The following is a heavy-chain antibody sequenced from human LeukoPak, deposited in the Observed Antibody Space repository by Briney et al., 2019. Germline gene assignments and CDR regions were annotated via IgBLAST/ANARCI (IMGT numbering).Heavy chain of an antibody. V-gene: IGHV1-18*01. CDR1: GYTFTSYG. D-gene: IGHD2-21*02. CDR2: ISAYNGNT. J-gene: IGHJ4*02. CDR3: ARSDFVVVTAIPSDY. Sequence: ASVKVSCKASGYTFTSYGISWVRQAPGQGLEWMGWISAYNGNTNYAQKLQGRVTMTTDTSTSTAYMVLRSLRSDDTAVYYCARSDFVVVTAIPSDYWGQGTLVTVSS.